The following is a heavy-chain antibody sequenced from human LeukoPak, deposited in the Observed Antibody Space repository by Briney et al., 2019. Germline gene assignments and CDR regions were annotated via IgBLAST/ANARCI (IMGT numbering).Heavy chain of an antibody. Sequence: SQTLSLTCSVSGGSVSSGTYYWSWIRRPAGKGLEWIGRIYSSGSTDYNASLKSRVTISVDTSKNQFSLKLSSVTAADTAVYYCARFYANYFDPWGQGTRVTVSS. CDR1: GGSVSSGTYY. V-gene: IGHV4-61*02. CDR2: IYSSGST. CDR3: ARFYANYFDP. D-gene: IGHD4/OR15-4a*01. J-gene: IGHJ5*02.